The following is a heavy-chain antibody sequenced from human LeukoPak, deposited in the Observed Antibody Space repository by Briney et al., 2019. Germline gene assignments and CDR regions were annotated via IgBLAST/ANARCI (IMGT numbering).Heavy chain of an antibody. D-gene: IGHD3-10*01. Sequence: GRSLRLSCEASGFNFSNYGMQWVRQAPGKGLEWVAVISYDGSNKYYADSVKGRFTISRDNSKNTLYLQMNSLRAEDTAFYYCAKDEAVYGSGSYTWYFDLWGRGTLVTVSS. CDR3: AKDEAVYGSGSYTWYFDL. CDR2: ISYDGSNK. J-gene: IGHJ2*01. V-gene: IGHV3-30*18. CDR1: GFNFSNYG.